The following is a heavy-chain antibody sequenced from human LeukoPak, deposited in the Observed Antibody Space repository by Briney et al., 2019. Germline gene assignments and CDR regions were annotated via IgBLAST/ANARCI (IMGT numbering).Heavy chain of an antibody. CDR3: ASYYASGVSAYDYFGMDV. J-gene: IGHJ6*04. CDR2: MYHNRGT. V-gene: IGHV4-38-2*01. Sequence: SETLSLTCAVSGYSVSSGYYWGWIRQPPGKGLEWIGSMYHNRGTYYNPSLKSRVTISMDTSKNQFSLRLSSVTAADTAVYYCASYYASGVSAYDYFGMDVWGKGTTVTVSS. D-gene: IGHD3-10*01. CDR1: GYSVSSGYY.